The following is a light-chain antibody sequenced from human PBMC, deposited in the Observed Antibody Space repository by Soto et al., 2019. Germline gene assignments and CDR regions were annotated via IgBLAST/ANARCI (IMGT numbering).Light chain of an antibody. CDR1: QSVSSSY. V-gene: IGKV3-20*01. CDR3: QQYGSSPQT. J-gene: IGKJ1*01. Sequence: EKVLMQSPATLSVSPGERDTLSCRASQSVSSSYLAWYQQKPGQAPRLLIYGASTRATGIPARFSGSGSGTEFTLTISRLEPEDFAVYYCQQYGSSPQTFGQGTKVDIK. CDR2: GAS.